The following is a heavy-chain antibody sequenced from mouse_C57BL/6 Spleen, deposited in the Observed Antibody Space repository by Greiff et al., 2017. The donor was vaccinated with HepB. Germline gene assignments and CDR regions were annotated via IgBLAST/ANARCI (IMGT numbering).Heavy chain of an antibody. V-gene: IGHV1-80*01. CDR3: ARSSPYYYGSSRYWYFDV. CDR1: GYAFSSYW. J-gene: IGHJ1*03. D-gene: IGHD1-1*01. Sequence: QVQLKESGAELVKPGASVKISCKASGYAFSSYWMNWVKQRPGKGLEWIGQIYPGDGDTNYNGKFKGKATLTADKSSSTAYMQLSSLTSEDSAVYFCARSSPYYYGSSRYWYFDVWGTGTTVTVSS. CDR2: IYPGDGDT.